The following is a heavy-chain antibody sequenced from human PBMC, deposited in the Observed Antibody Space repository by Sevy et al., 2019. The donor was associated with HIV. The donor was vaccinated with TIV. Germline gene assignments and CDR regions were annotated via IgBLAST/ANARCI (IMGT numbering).Heavy chain of an antibody. V-gene: IGHV3-21*01. CDR1: GFTFNSHT. Sequence: GGSLRLSCAGSGFTFNSHTMNWVRQAPGKGLEWVSSISSSSSYIYYGDSVKGRFTISRDNAKSSLFLQMNSLRAEDTAIYFCASVKDYGDYGAFDFWGQGTMVTVSS. J-gene: IGHJ3*01. CDR3: ASVKDYGDYGAFDF. CDR2: ISSSSSYI. D-gene: IGHD4-17*01.